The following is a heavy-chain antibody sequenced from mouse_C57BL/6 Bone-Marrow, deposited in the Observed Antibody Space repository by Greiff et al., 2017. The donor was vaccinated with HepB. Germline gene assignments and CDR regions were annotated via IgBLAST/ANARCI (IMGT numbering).Heavy chain of an antibody. CDR3: ARKDSEGYAMDY. Sequence: QVQLKESGPGLVQPSQCLSITCTVSGFSLTSYGVHWVRQSPGKGLEWLGVIWSGGSTDYNAAFISRLSTSKDNSKSQVFFKKNSLQADDTAIYYCARKDSEGYAMDYWGQGTSVTVSS. V-gene: IGHV2-2*01. CDR2: IWSGGST. CDR1: GFSLTSYG. J-gene: IGHJ4*01.